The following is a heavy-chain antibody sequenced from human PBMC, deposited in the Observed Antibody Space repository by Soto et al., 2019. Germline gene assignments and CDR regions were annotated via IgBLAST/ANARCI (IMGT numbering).Heavy chain of an antibody. J-gene: IGHJ4*02. CDR1: GFTVSSNY. D-gene: IGHD4-17*01. CDR2: IYSGGST. V-gene: IGHV3-66*01. CDR3: ARALGTVTSFDY. Sequence: GGSLRLSCAASGFTVSSNYMSWVRQAPGKGLEWVSVIYSGGSTYYADSVKGRFTISRDNSKNTLYLQMNSLRAEDTAVYYCARALGTVTSFDYWGQGTLVTVSS.